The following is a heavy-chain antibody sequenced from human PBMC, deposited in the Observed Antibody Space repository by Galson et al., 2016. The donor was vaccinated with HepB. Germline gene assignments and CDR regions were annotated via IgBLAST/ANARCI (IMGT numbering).Heavy chain of an antibody. V-gene: IGHV1-69*13. CDR1: GDTFSTYA. D-gene: IGHD3-10*01. J-gene: IGHJ4*02. CDR2: IIPIFGTT. Sequence: SVKVSCKASGDTFSTYAISWVRQTPGQGPEWMGGIIPIFGTTNYAQRFQGRVMITADESTGTAYMELSSLRSEDTAVYYCARDTMVRGAKMDYWGQGTLVTVAS. CDR3: ARDTMVRGAKMDY.